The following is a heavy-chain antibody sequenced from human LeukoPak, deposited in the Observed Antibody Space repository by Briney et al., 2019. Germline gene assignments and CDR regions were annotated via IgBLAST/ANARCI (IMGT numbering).Heavy chain of an antibody. Sequence: GGSLRLSCAASGFTFSSYWMSWVRQAPVKGLEWVANIKQDGSEKYYVDSEKGRFTISRDNAKNSLYLQMNSLRAEDTAVYYCARGSYYYGSGSYLPVDYWGQGTLVTVSS. D-gene: IGHD3-10*01. CDR2: IKQDGSEK. V-gene: IGHV3-7*01. J-gene: IGHJ4*02. CDR3: ARGSYYYGSGSYLPVDY. CDR1: GFTFSSYW.